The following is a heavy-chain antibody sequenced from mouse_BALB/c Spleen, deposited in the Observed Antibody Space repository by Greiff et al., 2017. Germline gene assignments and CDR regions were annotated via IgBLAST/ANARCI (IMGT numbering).Heavy chain of an antibody. CDR1: GYTFTSYW. J-gene: IGHJ2*01. CDR3: TREFITTATPYYFDY. CDR2: IYPGSGST. D-gene: IGHD1-2*01. V-gene: IGHV1S22*01. Sequence: LQQPGSELVRPGASVKLSCKASGYTFTSYWMHWVKQRPGQGLEWIGNIYPGSGSTNYDEKFKSKATLTVDTSSSTAYMQLSSLTSEDSAVYYCTREFITTATPYYFDYWGQGTTLTVSS.